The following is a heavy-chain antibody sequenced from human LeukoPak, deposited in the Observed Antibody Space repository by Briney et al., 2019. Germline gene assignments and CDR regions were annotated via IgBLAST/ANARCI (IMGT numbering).Heavy chain of an antibody. CDR1: GFTFSSYA. J-gene: IGHJ4*02. Sequence: GGSLRLSCAASGFTFSSYAMSWVRQAPGKRLEWVSAISGSGGSTYYADSVKGRFTISRDNSKNTLYLQMNSLRAEDTAVYYCAKVGLERHQFDYWGQGTLVTVSS. CDR2: ISGSGGST. V-gene: IGHV3-23*01. D-gene: IGHD1-1*01. CDR3: AKVGLERHQFDY.